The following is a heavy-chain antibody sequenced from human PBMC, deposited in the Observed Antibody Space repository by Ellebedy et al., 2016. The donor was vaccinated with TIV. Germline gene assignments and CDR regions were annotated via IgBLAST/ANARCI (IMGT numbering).Heavy chain of an antibody. Sequence: GESLKISCRAPVSTFPLHWVRQAPGKGLEWVAVVASYGGISHIADSVKGRFTISRDNSKSTVFLEMTSLRAGDTAIYFCASVPGARVYYSEPFDVWGQGTVVTVSS. CDR1: VSTFP. J-gene: IGHJ3*01. CDR2: VASYGGIS. D-gene: IGHD3-10*01. CDR3: ASVPGARVYYSEPFDV. V-gene: IGHV3-30*03.